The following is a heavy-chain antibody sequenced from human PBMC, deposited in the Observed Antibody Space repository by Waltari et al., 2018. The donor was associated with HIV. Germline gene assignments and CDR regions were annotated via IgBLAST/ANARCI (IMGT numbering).Heavy chain of an antibody. CDR3: AKEVVALPHYYYYGLDV. J-gene: IGHJ6*02. D-gene: IGHD2-15*01. CDR2: ISSTSNTI. Sequence: EVQLVESGGGLVQPGGSLRLSCAASGFTFSSYSMNWVRQAPGKGLELVSYISSTSNTIYYADSVKGRFTVSRDNAKNSLSLQMNSLRAEDTAVYFCAKEVVALPHYYYYGLDVWGQGTTVTVSS. V-gene: IGHV3-48*04. CDR1: GFTFSSYS.